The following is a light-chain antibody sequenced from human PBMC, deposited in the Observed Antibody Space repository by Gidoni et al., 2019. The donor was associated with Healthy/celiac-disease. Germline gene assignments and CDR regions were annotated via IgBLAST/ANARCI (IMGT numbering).Light chain of an antibody. CDR2: DDS. J-gene: IGLJ2*01. CDR1: NIGSKS. CDR3: QVWDSSSDRGV. V-gene: IGLV3-21*03. Sequence: YVLTQPPSVSVAPGKTTRITCGGNNIGSKSWHWYQQNPGQAPVLVVYDDSDRPSGIPERFSGSNSVNTATLTISRVEAGDEADYYCQVWDSSSDRGVFGGGTKLTVL.